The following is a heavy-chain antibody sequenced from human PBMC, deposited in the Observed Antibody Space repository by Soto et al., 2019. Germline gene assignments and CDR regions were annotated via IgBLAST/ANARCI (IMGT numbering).Heavy chain of an antibody. CDR2: ISYDGSNK. CDR3: ASGNTYYYDSSGFDY. Sequence: GGSLRLSCAASGFTFSSYGMHWVRQAPGKGLEWVAVISYDGSNKYYADSVKGRFTISRDNSKNTLYLQMNSLRAEDTAVYYCASGNTYYYDSSGFDYWGQGTMVTVSS. CDR1: GFTFSSYG. J-gene: IGHJ4*02. V-gene: IGHV3-30*03. D-gene: IGHD3-22*01.